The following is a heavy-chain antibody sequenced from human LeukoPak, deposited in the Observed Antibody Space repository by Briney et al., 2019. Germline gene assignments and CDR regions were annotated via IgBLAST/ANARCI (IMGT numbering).Heavy chain of an antibody. D-gene: IGHD3-22*01. J-gene: IGHJ5*02. CDR2: IYYSGST. CDR3: ARVGNYYDSSGHFVRGQNWFDP. CDR1: GGSISSYY. V-gene: IGHV4-59*01. Sequence: SETLSLTCTVSGGSISSYYWSWIRQPPGKGMEWIGYIYYSGSTNYNPSLKSRVTISVDTSKNQFSLKLSSVTAADTAVYYCARVGNYYDSSGHFVRGQNWFDPWGQGTLVTVSS.